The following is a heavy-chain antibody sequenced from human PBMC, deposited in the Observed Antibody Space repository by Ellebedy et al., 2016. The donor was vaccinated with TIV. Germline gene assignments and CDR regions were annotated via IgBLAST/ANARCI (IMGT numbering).Heavy chain of an antibody. D-gene: IGHD2-2*03. V-gene: IGHV1-18*04. CDR1: GYSFNYYA. Sequence: AASVKVSCKASGYSFNYYAISWARQAPGQGLEWIGWISGYNGNTQYSQKFQGRVTLTTDTPMSTAYLEVLGLTPDDTATYFCARGSGIPMDVDFWGQGTLVTVSS. J-gene: IGHJ4*02. CDR2: ISGYNGNT. CDR3: ARGSGIPMDVDF.